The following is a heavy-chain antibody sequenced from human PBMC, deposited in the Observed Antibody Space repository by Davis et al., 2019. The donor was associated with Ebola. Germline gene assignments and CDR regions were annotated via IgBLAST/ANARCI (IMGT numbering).Heavy chain of an antibody. D-gene: IGHD6-13*01. CDR3: AKDLFSLNSSSWYYYYYGMDV. V-gene: IGHV3-30*18. Sequence: GESLKISCAASGFTFSSYGMHWVRQAPGKGLEWVAVISYDGSNKYYADSVKGRFTISRDNSKNTLYLQMNSLRAEDTAVYYCAKDLFSLNSSSWYYYYYGMDVWGQGTTVTVSS. CDR1: GFTFSSYG. CDR2: ISYDGSNK. J-gene: IGHJ6*02.